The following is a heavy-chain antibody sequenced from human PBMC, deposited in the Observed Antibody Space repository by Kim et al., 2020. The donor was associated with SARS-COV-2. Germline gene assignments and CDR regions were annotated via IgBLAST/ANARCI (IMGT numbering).Heavy chain of an antibody. D-gene: IGHD3-3*01. V-gene: IGHV4-59*09. Sequence: NYNPSLTSRVTISVDTYKNQFSLKLSSVTAADTAVYYGARGRFLEWFPDYWGQGTLVTVSS. CDR3: ARGRFLEWFPDY. J-gene: IGHJ4*02.